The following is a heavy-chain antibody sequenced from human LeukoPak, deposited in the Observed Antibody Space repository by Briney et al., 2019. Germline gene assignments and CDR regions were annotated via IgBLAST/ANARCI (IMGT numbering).Heavy chain of an antibody. Sequence: GGSLRLSCAASGFTFGTYAMSWVRHAPGKGLEWISAISGSGGSTYYADSVKGRFTISRDNSKNTLYLQMNSLRAEDTAVYYCANSNGERYYYYYYGMDVWGQGTTVTVSS. CDR2: ISGSGGST. D-gene: IGHD3-22*01. J-gene: IGHJ6*02. CDR1: GFTFGTYA. CDR3: ANSNGERYYYYYYGMDV. V-gene: IGHV3-23*01.